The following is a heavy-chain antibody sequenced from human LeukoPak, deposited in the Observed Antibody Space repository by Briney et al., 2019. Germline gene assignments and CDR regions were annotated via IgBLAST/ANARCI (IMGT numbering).Heavy chain of an antibody. CDR1: GFTFDDYA. J-gene: IGHJ3*02. V-gene: IGHV3-9*01. CDR3: AAPVGIAAAGDAFDI. Sequence: PGGSLRLSCAASGFTFDDYAMHWVRQAPGKGLEWVSGISWNSGSIGYADSVKGRFTISRDNAKNSLYLQMNSLRAEDTALYYCAAPVGIAAAGDAFDIWGQGTMVTVSS. CDR2: ISWNSGSI. D-gene: IGHD6-13*01.